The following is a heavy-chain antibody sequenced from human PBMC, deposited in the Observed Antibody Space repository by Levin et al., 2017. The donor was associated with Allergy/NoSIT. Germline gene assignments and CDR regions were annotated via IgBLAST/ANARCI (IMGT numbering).Heavy chain of an antibody. CDR1: GFTFNIYS. J-gene: IGHJ4*02. CDR2: ISGSSASI. CDR3: ARRGDVSGNYWAYFDY. D-gene: IGHD4-23*01. Sequence: PGGSLRLSCAASGFTFNIYSMYWVRQSPGRGLEWVSAISGSSASIYYADSVMGRFTTSRDNSRNTVYLQLNSLSAEDSAIYYCARRGDVSGNYWAYFDYWGQGTLVTVSP. V-gene: IGHV3-23*01.